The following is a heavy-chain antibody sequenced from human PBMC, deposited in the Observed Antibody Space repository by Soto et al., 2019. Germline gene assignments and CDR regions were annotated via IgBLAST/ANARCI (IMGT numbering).Heavy chain of an antibody. CDR1: GFTFSSYW. Sequence: GGSLRLSCAASGFTFSSYWMSWVRQAPEKGLEWVANIKQDGNDLYFVDSVKGRFTISRDNAKNSLYLHMSSLRAEDTGVYYCARYFSNQHSSYFGMDVWGQGTTVTVSS. D-gene: IGHD4-4*01. J-gene: IGHJ6*02. CDR3: ARYFSNQHSSYFGMDV. V-gene: IGHV3-7*01. CDR2: IKQDGNDL.